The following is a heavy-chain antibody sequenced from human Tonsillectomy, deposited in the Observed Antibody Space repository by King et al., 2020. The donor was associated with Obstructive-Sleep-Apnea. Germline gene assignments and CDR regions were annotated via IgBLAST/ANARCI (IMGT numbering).Heavy chain of an antibody. V-gene: IGHV4-39*07. CDR2: IYYSGST. D-gene: IGHD3-10*01. J-gene: IGHJ5*02. CDR1: GGSISSSSYY. Sequence: HLQLQESGPGLVKPSETLSLTCTVSGGSISSSSYYWGWIRQPPGKGLEWIGSIYYSGSTYYNPSLKSRVTISVDTSKNQFSLKLSSVTAADTAVYYCARVRFGELLNAWFDPWGQGTLVTVSS. CDR3: ARVRFGELLNAWFDP.